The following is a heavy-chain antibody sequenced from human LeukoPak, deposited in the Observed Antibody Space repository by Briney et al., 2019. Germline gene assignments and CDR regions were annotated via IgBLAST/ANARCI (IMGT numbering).Heavy chain of an antibody. J-gene: IGHJ4*02. CDR2: ISGSGGST. CDR3: AKDSRGYQDYFDY. CDR1: GFTVSSNY. V-gene: IGHV3-23*01. D-gene: IGHD3-22*01. Sequence: GGSLRLSCAASGFTVSSNYMSWVRQAPGKGLEWVSVISGSGGSTYYAASVKGRFTISRDNSKSTLYLQMNSLRTEDTAVYYCAKDSRGYQDYFDYWGQGTLVTVSS.